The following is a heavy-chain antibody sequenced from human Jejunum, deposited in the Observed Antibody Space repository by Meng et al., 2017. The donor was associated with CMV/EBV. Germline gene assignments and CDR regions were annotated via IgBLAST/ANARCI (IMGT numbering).Heavy chain of an antibody. CDR2: ISASGGSR. CDR3: AKDPEGY. J-gene: IGHJ4*02. Sequence: LRVSCAVSGFSFSNYAMTWVHQAPGKEMEWVSSISASGGSRYYGDSVKGRFTISRDNFKNTLYLQMNSLRAEDTAVYYCAKDPEGYWGQGTLVTVSS. V-gene: IGHV3-23*01. CDR1: GFSFSNYA.